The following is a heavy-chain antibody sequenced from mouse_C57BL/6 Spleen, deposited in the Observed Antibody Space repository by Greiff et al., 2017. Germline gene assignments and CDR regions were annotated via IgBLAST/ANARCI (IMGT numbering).Heavy chain of an antibody. D-gene: IGHD1-1*01. CDR2: INPGSGGT. V-gene: IGHV1-54*01. CDR3: ARGEYGSSPYYDMDY. Sequence: QVQLQQSGAELVRPGTSVKVSCKASGYAFTNYLIEWVKQRPGQGLEWIGVINPGSGGTNYNEKFKGKATLTADKSSSTAYMQLSSLTSEDSAVYFWARGEYGSSPYYDMDYWGQGTSVTVSS. J-gene: IGHJ4*01. CDR1: GYAFTNYL.